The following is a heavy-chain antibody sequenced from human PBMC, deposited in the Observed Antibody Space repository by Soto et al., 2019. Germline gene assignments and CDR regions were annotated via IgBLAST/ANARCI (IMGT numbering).Heavy chain of an antibody. CDR1: GGTFSSYA. Sequence: QVQLVQSGAEVQKPGSSVKVSCKASGGTFSSYAISWVRQAPGQGLEWMGGIIPIFGTANYAQKFQGRVTITADESTSTAYMELSSLRSEDTAVYYCARSVLRDWNYAPKYYYYYGMDVWGQGTTVTVSS. CDR3: ARSVLRDWNYAPKYYYYYGMDV. V-gene: IGHV1-69*01. CDR2: IIPIFGTA. D-gene: IGHD1-7*01. J-gene: IGHJ6*02.